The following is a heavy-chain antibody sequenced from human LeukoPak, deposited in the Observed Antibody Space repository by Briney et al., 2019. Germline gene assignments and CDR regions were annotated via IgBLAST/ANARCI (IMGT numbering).Heavy chain of an antibody. Sequence: ASVKVSCKASGGTFSSYAISWVRQAPGQGLEWMGWINPNSGGTNYAQKFQGRVTMTRDTSISTAYMELSRLRSDDTAVYYCARGPHKSVVAATRAEYFQHWGQGTLVTVSS. CDR1: GGTFSSYA. D-gene: IGHD2-15*01. CDR3: ARGPHKSVVAATRAEYFQH. CDR2: INPNSGGT. J-gene: IGHJ1*01. V-gene: IGHV1-2*02.